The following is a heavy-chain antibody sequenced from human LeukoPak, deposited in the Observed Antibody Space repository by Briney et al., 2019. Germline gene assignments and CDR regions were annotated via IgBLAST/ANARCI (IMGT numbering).Heavy chain of an antibody. V-gene: IGHV1-2*02. J-gene: IGHJ6*03. CDR2: INPNSGGT. CDR1: GYTFTGYY. D-gene: IGHD3-22*01. CDR3: AREPSEDYYDSSGYQSYYYYMDV. Sequence: ASVKVSCKASGYTFTGYYMHWVRQAPGQGLEWMGWINPNSGGTNYAQKFQGRVTMTRDTSISTAYMELSRLRSDDTAVYYCAREPSEDYYDSSGYQSYYYYMDVWGKGTTVTVSS.